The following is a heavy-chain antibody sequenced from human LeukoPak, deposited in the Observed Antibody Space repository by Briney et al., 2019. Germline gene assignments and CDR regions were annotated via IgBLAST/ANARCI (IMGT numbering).Heavy chain of an antibody. CDR2: VYHSGST. D-gene: IGHD1-26*01. CDR1: GASINSYY. CDR3: ARDQYSGSLDY. V-gene: IGHV4-59*12. J-gene: IGHJ4*02. Sequence: PSETLSLTCTVSGASINSYYWSWIRQPPGEGLEWIGYVYHSGSTNYNSSLKSRVTISLDTSKTQFSLRLSSVTAADTAVYYCARDQYSGSLDYWGQGTLVTVSS.